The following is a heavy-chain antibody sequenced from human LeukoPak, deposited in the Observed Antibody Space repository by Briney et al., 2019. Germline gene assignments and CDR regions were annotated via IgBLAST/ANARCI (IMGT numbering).Heavy chain of an antibody. Sequence: PGGSLRLSCAASGFTFSSYEMNWVRQAPGKGLEWVSYISSSGSTIYYADSVKGRFTISRDNAKNSLCLQMNSLRAEDTAVYYCARDSVAGTFDYWGQGTLVTVSS. CDR3: ARDSVAGTFDY. V-gene: IGHV3-48*03. D-gene: IGHD6-19*01. CDR2: ISSSGSTI. J-gene: IGHJ4*02. CDR1: GFTFSSYE.